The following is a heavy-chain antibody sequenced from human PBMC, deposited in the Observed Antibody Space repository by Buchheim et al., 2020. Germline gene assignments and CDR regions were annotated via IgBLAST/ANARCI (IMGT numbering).Heavy chain of an antibody. CDR1: GGSISSGGYS. Sequence: QLQLQESGSGLAKPSQTLSLTCAVSGGSISSGGYSWSWIRQPPGKGLEWIGYIYHSGSTYYNPSLKSRVTISVDRSKNQFSLKLSSVTAADTAVYYCVRQGSGYYSWFDPWGQGTL. J-gene: IGHJ5*02. D-gene: IGHD3-22*01. V-gene: IGHV4-30-2*01. CDR2: IYHSGST. CDR3: VRQGSGYYSWFDP.